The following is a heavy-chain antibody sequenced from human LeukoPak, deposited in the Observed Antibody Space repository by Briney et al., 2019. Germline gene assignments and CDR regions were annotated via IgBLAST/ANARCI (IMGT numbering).Heavy chain of an antibody. J-gene: IGHJ3*02. CDR2: ISSSGSTI. Sequence: PGGSLRLSCAASGFTFSDYYMSWIRQAPGKGLEWVSYISSSGSTIYYADSVKGRFTISRDNAKNSLYLQMNSLRAEDTAVYYCARDTGATVNTAEAFDIWGQGTMVTVSS. V-gene: IGHV3-11*04. D-gene: IGHD4-17*01. CDR3: ARDTGATVNTAEAFDI. CDR1: GFTFSDYY.